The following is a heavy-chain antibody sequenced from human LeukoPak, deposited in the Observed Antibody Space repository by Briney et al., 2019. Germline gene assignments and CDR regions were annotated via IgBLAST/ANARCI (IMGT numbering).Heavy chain of an antibody. D-gene: IGHD3-9*01. CDR3: ARHVRNRYDILTGLKPGGFET. V-gene: IGHV4-4*02. J-gene: IGHJ5*01. CDR1: GVPLSRIIW. Sequence: GPLPLTCSVCGVPLSRIIWWGRVRPPPGAGLEWVGEINYSGSPNYNPSLKSRVTIAVDPSKHQFSLNLSRVPAADTAVDYLARHVRNRYDILTGLKPGGFETCGDGTLGTVSS. CDR2: INYSGSP.